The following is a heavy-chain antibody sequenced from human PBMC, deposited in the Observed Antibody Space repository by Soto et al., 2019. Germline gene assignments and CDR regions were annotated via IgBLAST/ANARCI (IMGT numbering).Heavy chain of an antibody. Sequence: GGSLRLSCAASGFTFSSYGMHWVRQAPGKGLEWVAVISYDGSNKYYADSVKGRFTISRDNSKNTLYLQMNSLRAEDTAVYYCAKDYYDSSGYPFDYWGQGTLVTVSS. D-gene: IGHD3-22*01. CDR3: AKDYYDSSGYPFDY. CDR2: ISYDGSNK. J-gene: IGHJ4*02. CDR1: GFTFSSYG. V-gene: IGHV3-30*18.